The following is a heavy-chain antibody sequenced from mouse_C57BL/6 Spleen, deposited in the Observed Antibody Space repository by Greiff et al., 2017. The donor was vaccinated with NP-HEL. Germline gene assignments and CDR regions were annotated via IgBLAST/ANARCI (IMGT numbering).Heavy chain of an antibody. V-gene: IGHV1-82*01. CDR1: GYAFSSSW. J-gene: IGHJ4*01. CDR2: IYPGDGDT. D-gene: IGHD1-1*01. Sequence: VQLQQSGPELVKPGASVKISCKASGYAFSSSWMNWVKQRPGKGLEWIGRIYPGDGDTNYNGKFKGKATLTADKSSSTAYMQLSSLTSEDSAVYFCERDYYGSTLYYYAMDYWGQGTSVTVSS. CDR3: ERDYYGSTLYYYAMDY.